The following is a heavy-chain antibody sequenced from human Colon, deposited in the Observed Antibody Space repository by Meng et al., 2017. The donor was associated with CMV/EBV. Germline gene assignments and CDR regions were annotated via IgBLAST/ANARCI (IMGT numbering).Heavy chain of an antibody. CDR2: INPKSGGT. V-gene: IGHV1-2*07. CDR1: AYTFTGYC. J-gene: IGHJ4*02. Sequence: GLLVQCGAEVEGPVPPVKVPCKASAYTFTGYCGPGVRQARRQGREWMGWINPKSGGTSNGHKFQGRITMTSDTSTSTAYMELSSMTSADTAVYYCANQAIPRAGSSFNYWGQGTLVTVSS. D-gene: IGHD3-10*01. CDR3: ANQAIPRAGSSFNY.